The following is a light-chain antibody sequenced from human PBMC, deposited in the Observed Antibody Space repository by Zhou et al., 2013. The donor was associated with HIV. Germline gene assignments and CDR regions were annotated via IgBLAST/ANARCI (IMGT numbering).Light chain of an antibody. Sequence: DIQMTQSPSSLSASVGDRVTITCRASQSISNYLDWYQQKPGKAPNLLIYAASNLQGGVPSRFSGSGSGTDFTLTITSLQPADFATYYCQQLDTYPYTFGQGTRLE. CDR1: QSISNY. CDR2: AAS. V-gene: IGKV1-39*01. J-gene: IGKJ2*01. CDR3: QQLDTYPYT.